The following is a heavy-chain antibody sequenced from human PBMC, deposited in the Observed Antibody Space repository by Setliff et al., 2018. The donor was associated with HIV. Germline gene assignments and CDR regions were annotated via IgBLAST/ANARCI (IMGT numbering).Heavy chain of an antibody. CDR3: STGPSRVSDGIADF. J-gene: IGHJ4*02. CDR2: IKSNSDGGTS. CDR1: GFNFKSGW. Sequence: GGSLRLSCVVSGFNFKSGWMTWVRQAPGQGLEWVGRIKSNSDGGTSDYAAAVKDRFSFSRDDSKSILYLQMNSLEIEDTAVYFCSTGPSRVSDGIADFWGPGTLVTVSS. V-gene: IGHV3-15*01.